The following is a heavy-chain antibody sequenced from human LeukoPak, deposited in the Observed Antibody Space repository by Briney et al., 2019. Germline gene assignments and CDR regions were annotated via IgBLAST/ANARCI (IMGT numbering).Heavy chain of an antibody. J-gene: IGHJ4*02. CDR2: IGISSGNT. V-gene: IGHV3-48*01. CDR1: GFTFSSYS. D-gene: IGHD2-2*01. Sequence: GGSLRLSCAASGFTFSSYSMNWVRQAPGKWLEWISYIGISSGNTKYADSVKGRFTISGDKAKNSLYLQMNSLRVEDTAVYYCARDTKYAFDNWGQGTLVTVSS. CDR3: ARDTKYAFDN.